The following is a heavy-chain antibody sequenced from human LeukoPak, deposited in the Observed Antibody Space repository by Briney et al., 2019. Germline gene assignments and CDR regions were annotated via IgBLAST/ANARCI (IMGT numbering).Heavy chain of an antibody. J-gene: IGHJ2*01. Sequence: PSETLPLTCTVSGGSISSYYWSWIRQPPGKGLEWIGEINHSGSTNYNPSLKSRVTISVDTSKNQFSLKLSSVTAADTAVYYCALSTDWYFDLWGRGTLVTVSS. D-gene: IGHD2-2*01. CDR3: ALSTDWYFDL. V-gene: IGHV4-34*01. CDR2: INHSGST. CDR1: GGSISSYY.